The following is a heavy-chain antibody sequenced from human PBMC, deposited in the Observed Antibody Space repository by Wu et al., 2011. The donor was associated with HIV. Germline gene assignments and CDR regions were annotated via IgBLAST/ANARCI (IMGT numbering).Heavy chain of an antibody. D-gene: IGHD1-1*01. V-gene: IGHV1-69*05. Sequence: QVQLVQSGTEVKKPGSXVKVSCKASGGTFSSYGISWVRQAPGQGLEWVGGFIPILETTETAHRFRGRVTINMDESRSTAFMELSGLKYEDTAIYYCARVQLTHSKWNHNYDAFDIWGQGTKVTVS. CDR2: FIPILETT. CDR3: ARVQLTHSKWNHNYDAFDI. J-gene: IGHJ3*02. CDR1: GGTFSSYG.